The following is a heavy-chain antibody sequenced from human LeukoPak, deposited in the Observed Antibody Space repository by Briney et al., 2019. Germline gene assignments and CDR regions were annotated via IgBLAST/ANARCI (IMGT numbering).Heavy chain of an antibody. D-gene: IGHD1-26*01. CDR3: ARDQKVGATPYFGMDV. J-gene: IGHJ6*02. V-gene: IGHV1-69*13. CDR2: IIPIFGTA. CDR1: GGTFSSYA. Sequence: SVKVSCKASGGTFSSYAISWVRQAPGQGLEWMGGIIPIFGTANYAQKFQGRVTITADESTSTAYMELSSLRSEDTAVYYCARDQKVGATPYFGMDVWGQGTTVTVSS.